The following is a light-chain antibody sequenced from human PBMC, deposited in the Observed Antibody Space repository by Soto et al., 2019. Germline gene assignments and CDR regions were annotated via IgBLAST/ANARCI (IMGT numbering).Light chain of an antibody. CDR2: SDT. CDR3: QVWDSGSAHVV. CDR1: DIGSKG. J-gene: IGLJ2*01. Sequence: SYELTQPPSGSVAPGKTASISCGGNDIGSKGVHWYQQKPGQAPVLVIYSDTDLPPVITERFSGSNSANLATLTISRVEAGDEADYYCQVWDSGSAHVVFGGGNKLTVL. V-gene: IGLV3-21*01.